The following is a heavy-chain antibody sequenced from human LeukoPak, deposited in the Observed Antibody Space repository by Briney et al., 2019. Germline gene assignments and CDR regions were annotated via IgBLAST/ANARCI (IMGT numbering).Heavy chain of an antibody. CDR1: GFTFSSYS. J-gene: IGHJ3*02. D-gene: IGHD3-10*01. Sequence: GGSLRLSCAASGFTFSSYSMNWVRQAPGKGLEWVSSISSSSSYIYYADSVKGRFTISRDNAKNSLYLQMDSLGPEDTAVYYCAKSNGYGLVDIWGQGTMVTVSS. V-gene: IGHV3-21*04. CDR2: ISSSSSYI. CDR3: AKSNGYGLVDI.